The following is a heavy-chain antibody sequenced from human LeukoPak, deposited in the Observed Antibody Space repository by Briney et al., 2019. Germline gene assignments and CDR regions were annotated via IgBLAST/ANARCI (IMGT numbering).Heavy chain of an antibody. J-gene: IGHJ4*02. CDR2: ISTDAGNT. Sequence: GGSLRLSCAASGFIFSNYAMSWVRQAPGKGLEWVAAISTDAGNTFYADSVKGRFSIPRDQSKFTVYMQVSSLRAEDTAIYYCARQLGYCSDGTCYFDHWGQGTLVTVSS. D-gene: IGHD2-15*01. V-gene: IGHV3-23*01. CDR3: ARQLGYCSDGTCYFDH. CDR1: GFIFSNYA.